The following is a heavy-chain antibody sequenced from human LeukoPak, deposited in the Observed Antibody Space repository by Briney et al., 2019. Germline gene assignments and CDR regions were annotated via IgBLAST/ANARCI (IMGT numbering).Heavy chain of an antibody. J-gene: IGHJ4*02. Sequence: GGSLRLSCAVPGFTFSSYAMSWVRQAPGKGLEWVSHISAGGGTTFYADSVKGRFTISRDNSKNTLYLQMNSLRAEDTAVYYCAPVPEGLDYWGQGTLVTVSS. V-gene: IGHV3-23*01. D-gene: IGHD6-6*01. CDR1: GFTFSSYA. CDR3: APVPEGLDY. CDR2: ISAGGGTT.